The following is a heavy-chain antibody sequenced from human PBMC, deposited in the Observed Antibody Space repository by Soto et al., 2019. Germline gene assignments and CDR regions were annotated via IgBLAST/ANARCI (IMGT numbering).Heavy chain of an antibody. J-gene: IGHJ4*02. CDR3: ARGGWRHIDY. V-gene: IGHV4-39*07. Sequence: SETLSLTCTVSGGSVSSNSYSWGRVRQSPGKGLEWIGTIYSNDNTHYNPSLLSRVTISVDTSKNQFSLKLSSVTAADTAVYYCARGGWRHIDYWGQGTLVTVSS. D-gene: IGHD3-3*01. CDR1: GGSVSSNSYS. CDR2: IYSNDNT.